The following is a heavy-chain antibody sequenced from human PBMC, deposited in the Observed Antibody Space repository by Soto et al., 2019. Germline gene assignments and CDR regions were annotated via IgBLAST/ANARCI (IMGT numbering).Heavy chain of an antibody. CDR2: ISSSGSTI. V-gene: IGHV3-48*03. CDR3: ARETTVTTYFDY. J-gene: IGHJ4*02. CDR1: GFTFSSYE. D-gene: IGHD4-17*01. Sequence: GGSLRLSCAASGFTFSSYEMNWVRQAPGKGLEWVSYISSSGSTIYYADSVKGRFTISRDNAKNSLYLQMNSLRAEDTAVYYCARETTVTTYFDYWGQGTLVTVSS.